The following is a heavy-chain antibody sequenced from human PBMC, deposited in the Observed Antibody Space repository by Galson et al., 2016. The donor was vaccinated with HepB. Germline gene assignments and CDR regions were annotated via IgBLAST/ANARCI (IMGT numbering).Heavy chain of an antibody. Sequence: LRLSCAASGFPFSSAWMNWARQAPGKGLEWVGRIKNKLHGGTTDYAAPVKGRFTISRDDSKNTLYLQMNSLKTEDTAVYYCTTGFDGFQNWGQGTLVTVSS. CDR1: GFPFSSAW. V-gene: IGHV3-15*07. CDR2: IKNKLHGGTT. CDR3: TTGFDGFQN. J-gene: IGHJ1*01.